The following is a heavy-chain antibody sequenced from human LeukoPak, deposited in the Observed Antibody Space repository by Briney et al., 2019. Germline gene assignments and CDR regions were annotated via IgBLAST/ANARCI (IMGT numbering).Heavy chain of an antibody. CDR1: GGSISSYY. D-gene: IGHD2-15*01. V-gene: IGHV4-59*12. CDR3: ARVGCSGGSCYRSRGAFDI. J-gene: IGHJ3*02. Sequence: SETPSLTCTVSGGSISSYYWSWIRQPPGKGLEWIGYIYYSGSTYYNPSLKSRVTISVDTSKNQFSLKMSSVTAADTAVYYCARVGCSGGSCYRSRGAFDIWGQGTMVTVSS. CDR2: IYYSGST.